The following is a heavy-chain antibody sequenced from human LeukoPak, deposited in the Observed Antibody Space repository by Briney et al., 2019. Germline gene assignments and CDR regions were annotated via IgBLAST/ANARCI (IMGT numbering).Heavy chain of an antibody. V-gene: IGHV3-7*01. D-gene: IGHD3-3*01. CDR2: IKQDGSEK. CDR3: TRDRNDFWSGYFDY. Sequence: GGSLRLSCAASGFTFSTYCMSWVRQPPGKGLEWVAHIKQDGSEKFYVDSVKGRFTISRDNTKSSLYLQMNGLRAEDTAVYYCTRDRNDFWSGYFDYWGQGSLVTVSS. J-gene: IGHJ4*02. CDR1: GFTFSTYC.